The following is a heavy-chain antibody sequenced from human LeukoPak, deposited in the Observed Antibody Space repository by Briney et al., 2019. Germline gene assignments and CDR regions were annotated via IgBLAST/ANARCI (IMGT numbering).Heavy chain of an antibody. CDR1: GFTFSGSA. J-gene: IGHJ4*02. D-gene: IGHD3-22*01. CDR3: ATRMWNYDSSGYDY. V-gene: IGHV3-73*01. CDR2: IRSKANSYAT. Sequence: GGSPRLSCAAAGFTFSGSAMHWVRQASGKGLEWVGRIRSKANSYATAYAASVKGRFTISRDNSKNTLYLQMNSLRAEDTAVYYCATRMWNYDSSGYDYWGQGTLVTVSS.